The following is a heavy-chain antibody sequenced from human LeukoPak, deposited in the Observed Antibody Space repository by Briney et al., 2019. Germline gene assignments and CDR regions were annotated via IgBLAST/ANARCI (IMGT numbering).Heavy chain of an antibody. Sequence: GCLRLSRAGSWFTFNSYCMKWVRPAPGEGLEWVSSISSSSSYIYYADSVKGRFTISRDNAKNSLYLQMNSLRAEDTAVYYCAELGITMIGGVWGKGTTVTISS. V-gene: IGHV3-21*01. CDR2: ISSSSSYI. CDR1: WFTFNSYC. J-gene: IGHJ6*04. CDR3: AELGITMIGGV. D-gene: IGHD3-10*02.